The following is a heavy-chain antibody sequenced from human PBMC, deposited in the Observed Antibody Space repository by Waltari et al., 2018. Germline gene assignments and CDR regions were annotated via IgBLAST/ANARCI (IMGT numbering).Heavy chain of an antibody. J-gene: IGHJ5*02. CDR3: ARGPIVVVPAAIPWFDP. Sequence: QVQLVQSGAEVKKPGSSVKVSCKASGGTFSSYAISWVRQAPGQGLEWMGGIIPSFGTANDAQKCQGRVTITADESTSTAYMELSSLGSEDTAVYYCARGPIVVVPAAIPWFDPWGQGTLVTVSS. CDR2: IIPSFGTA. V-gene: IGHV1-69*01. D-gene: IGHD2-2*01. CDR1: GGTFSSYA.